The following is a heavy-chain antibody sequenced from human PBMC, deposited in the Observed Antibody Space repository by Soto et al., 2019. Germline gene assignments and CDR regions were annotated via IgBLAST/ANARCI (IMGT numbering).Heavy chain of an antibody. CDR1: GFTFSTYG. Sequence: PGGSLRLSCAASGFTFSTYGMHWVRQAPGKGLEWVANIKQDGSEKYYVDSVKGRFTISRDNAKNSLYLQMNSLRAEDTAVYYCARGGWDFDYWGQGTLVTVSS. D-gene: IGHD1-26*01. J-gene: IGHJ4*02. V-gene: IGHV3-7*03. CDR2: IKQDGSEK. CDR3: ARGGWDFDY.